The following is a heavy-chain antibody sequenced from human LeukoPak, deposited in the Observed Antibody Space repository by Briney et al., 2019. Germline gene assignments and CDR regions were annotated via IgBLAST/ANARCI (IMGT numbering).Heavy chain of an antibody. CDR3: ARDSVPHRRVIPYYFDY. V-gene: IGHV3-30*03. CDR1: GFTFSSYG. J-gene: IGHJ4*02. D-gene: IGHD3-16*02. CDR2: ISYDGSNK. Sequence: GGSLRLSCAASGFTFSSYGMHWVRQAPGKGLEWVAVISYDGSNKYYADSVKGRFTISRDNSKNTLYLQMNSLRAEDTAVYYCARDSVPHRRVIPYYFDYWGQGTLVTVSS.